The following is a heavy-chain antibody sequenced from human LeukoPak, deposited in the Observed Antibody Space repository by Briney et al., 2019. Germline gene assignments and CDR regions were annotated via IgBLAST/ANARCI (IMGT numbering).Heavy chain of an antibody. Sequence: SEALSLTCAVYGGSFSGYYWSWIRQPPGKGLEWIGEINHSGSTNYNPSLKSRVTISVDTSKNQFSLKLSSVTAADTAVYYCARDLDYWGQGTLVTVSS. CDR3: ARDLDY. J-gene: IGHJ4*02. CDR2: INHSGST. CDR1: GGSFSGYY. V-gene: IGHV4-34*01.